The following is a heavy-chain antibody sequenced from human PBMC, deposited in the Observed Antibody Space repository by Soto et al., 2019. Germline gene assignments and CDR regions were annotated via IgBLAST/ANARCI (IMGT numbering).Heavy chain of an antibody. CDR1: GYTFTGYG. V-gene: IGHV1-18*01. Sequence: ASVKVSCKASGYTFTGYGISWVRQAPGQGLEWMGWISAYNGNTNYAQKLQGRVTMTTDTSTSTAYMELRSLRSDDTAVYYCARVGMYYDILTGYRDDAFDIWGQGTMVTVS. CDR3: ARVGMYYDILTGYRDDAFDI. J-gene: IGHJ3*02. CDR2: ISAYNGNT. D-gene: IGHD3-9*01.